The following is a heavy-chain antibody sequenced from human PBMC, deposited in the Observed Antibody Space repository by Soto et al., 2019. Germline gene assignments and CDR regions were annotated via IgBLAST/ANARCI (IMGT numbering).Heavy chain of an antibody. J-gene: IGHJ6*02. CDR1: GGSISSSSYY. D-gene: IGHD3-3*01. V-gene: IGHV4-39*01. CDR2: IYYSGST. CDR3: ARRGDYDFWSGYGAYYYYYGMDV. Sequence: KPSETLSLTCTVSGGSISSSSYYWGWIRQPPGKGLEWIGSIYYSGSTYYNPSLKSRVTISVDTSKNQFSLKLSSVTAADTAVYYCARRGDYDFWSGYGAYYYYYGMDVWGQGTTVTVSS.